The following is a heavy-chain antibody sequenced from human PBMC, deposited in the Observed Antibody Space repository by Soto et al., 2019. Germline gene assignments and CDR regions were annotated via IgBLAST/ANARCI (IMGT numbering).Heavy chain of an antibody. V-gene: IGHV3-74*01. J-gene: IGHJ4*01. D-gene: IGHD5-12*01. CDR2: INSDGSST. Sequence: EVQLVESGGGLVQPGGSLRLSCAASGFTFSSYWMHWVRQAPGKGLVWVSHINSDGSSTSYADSVKGRFTLSRDNAKNTLYLQMNSLRAEDTAVYYCASGGYSGYENFDYWGHRTLVTVSS. CDR1: GFTFSSYW. CDR3: ASGGYSGYENFDY.